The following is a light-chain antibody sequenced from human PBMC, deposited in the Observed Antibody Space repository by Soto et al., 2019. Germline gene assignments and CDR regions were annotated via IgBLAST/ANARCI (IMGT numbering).Light chain of an antibody. CDR2: DAV. CDR3: QHLRT. J-gene: IGKJ5*01. CDR1: QSVNNY. Sequence: EIVLTQSPATLSLSPGERVTLSCKASQSVNNYIAWYQKKAGQAPRLLIDDAVNRATGIPARFSGSGSGTDFTLTISSLEPEDYAVYYCQHLRTFGQGTRLEI. V-gene: IGKV3-11*01.